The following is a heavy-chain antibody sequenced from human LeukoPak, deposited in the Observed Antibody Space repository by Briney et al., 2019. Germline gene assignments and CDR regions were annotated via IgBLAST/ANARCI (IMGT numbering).Heavy chain of an antibody. CDR2: ISAYNGNT. CDR3: ARDYSGSGGPDDGMDV. V-gene: IGHV1-18*01. D-gene: IGHD3-10*01. J-gene: IGHJ6*02. Sequence: TSVKVSCKASGYTFTSYGISWVRQAPGQGLEWMGWISAYNGNTNYAQKLQGRVTMTTDTSTSTAYMELRSLRSDDTAVYYCARDYSGSGGPDDGMDVWGQGTTVTVSS. CDR1: GYTFTSYG.